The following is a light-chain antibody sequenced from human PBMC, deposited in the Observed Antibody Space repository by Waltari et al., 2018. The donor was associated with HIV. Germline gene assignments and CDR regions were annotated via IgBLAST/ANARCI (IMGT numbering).Light chain of an antibody. CDR3: SSYTSSSTRV. Sequence: QSALTQPASVSGSPGQSITISCTGTSSDVGGYTYVSWYQQHPGKAPKLMIYEDSTRPAGGSNRFAGSKSGNAASLTICGRQAEDEADYYCSSYTSSSTRVFGGETKLTVL. V-gene: IGLV2-14*01. CDR2: EDS. CDR1: SSDVGGYTY. J-gene: IGLJ3*02.